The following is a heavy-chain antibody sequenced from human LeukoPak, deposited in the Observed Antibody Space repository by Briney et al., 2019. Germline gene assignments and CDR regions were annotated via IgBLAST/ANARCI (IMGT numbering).Heavy chain of an antibody. Sequence: PGGSLRLSCAASGFTFNTYGMHWVRQAPGKGLEWVAVISYDGSNKYYADSVKGRFTISRDNSKNTLYLQMNSLRAEDTAVYYCARTLSQYCSSTNCYGPSGYWGQGTLVTVSS. D-gene: IGHD2-2*01. CDR3: ARTLSQYCSSTNCYGPSGY. V-gene: IGHV3-30*03. CDR1: GFTFNTYG. CDR2: ISYDGSNK. J-gene: IGHJ4*02.